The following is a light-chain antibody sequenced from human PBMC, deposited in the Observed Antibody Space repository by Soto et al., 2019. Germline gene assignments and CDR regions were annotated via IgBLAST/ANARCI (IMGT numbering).Light chain of an antibody. CDR3: QQYNNYPLT. V-gene: IGKV1-5*03. J-gene: IGKJ4*01. Sequence: DIEMTQSPSTLSASVGDRVTIACRASQSISTRLAWYQQKPGKAPKLLIQRASSLESGVPSTFSDSGSGTEFTLTISSLQPDDFATYYCQQYNNYPLTFGGGTKVEIK. CDR2: RAS. CDR1: QSISTR.